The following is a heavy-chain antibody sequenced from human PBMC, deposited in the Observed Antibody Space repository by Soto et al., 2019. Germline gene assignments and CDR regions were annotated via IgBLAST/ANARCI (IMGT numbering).Heavy chain of an antibody. V-gene: IGHV1-18*01. CDR2: ISAYNGNT. CDR1: GYTFTSYG. J-gene: IGHJ6*02. D-gene: IGHD3-3*01. CDR3: ARGTATYDFWSGYRNYYYGMDV. Sequence: ASVKVSCKASGYTFTSYGISWVRQAPGQGLEWMGWISAYNGNTNYAQKLQGRVTMTTDTYTSTAYMELRSLRSDDTAVYYCARGTATYDFWSGYRNYYYGMDVWGQGTTVTVSS.